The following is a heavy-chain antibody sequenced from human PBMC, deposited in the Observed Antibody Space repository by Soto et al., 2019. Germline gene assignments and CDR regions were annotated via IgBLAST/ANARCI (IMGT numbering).Heavy chain of an antibody. CDR1: GGSISSYY. Sequence: KQSQTLSLTCTVSGGSISSYYWSWIRQPPGKGLEWIGYIYYSGSTNYNPSLKSRVTISVDTSKNQFSLKLSSVTAADTAVYYCARSLSGWDYFDYWGQGTLVTVSS. CDR2: IYYSGST. CDR3: ARSLSGWDYFDY. V-gene: IGHV4-59*08. J-gene: IGHJ4*02. D-gene: IGHD6-19*01.